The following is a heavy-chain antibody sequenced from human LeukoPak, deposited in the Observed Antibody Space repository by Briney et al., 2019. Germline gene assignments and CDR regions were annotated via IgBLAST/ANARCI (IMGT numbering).Heavy chain of an antibody. J-gene: IGHJ6*03. CDR3: ARARAKGATTYYYYMDV. CDR2: ISYDGSNK. V-gene: IGHV3-30*04. Sequence: PGRSLRLSCAASGFTFSSYAMHWVRQAPGKGPEWVAVISYDGSNKYYADSVKGRFTISRDNSKNTLYLQMNSLRAEDTAVYYCARARAKGATTYYYYMDVWGKGTTVTVSS. CDR1: GFTFSSYA. D-gene: IGHD1-26*01.